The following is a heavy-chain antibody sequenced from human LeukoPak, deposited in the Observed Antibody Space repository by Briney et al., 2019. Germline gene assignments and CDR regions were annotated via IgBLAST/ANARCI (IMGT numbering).Heavy chain of an antibody. CDR2: IYYSGST. CDR1: GGSISSGGYY. CDR3: ARVLAAAGTWGFDY. J-gene: IGHJ4*02. Sequence: SETLSLTCTVSGGSISSGGYYWSWIRQHPGKGLEWIGYIYYSGSTYYNPSLKSRVTISVDTSKNQFSLKLSSVTAADTAVYYCARVLAAAGTWGFDYWGQGTLVTVSS. V-gene: IGHV4-31*03. D-gene: IGHD6-13*01.